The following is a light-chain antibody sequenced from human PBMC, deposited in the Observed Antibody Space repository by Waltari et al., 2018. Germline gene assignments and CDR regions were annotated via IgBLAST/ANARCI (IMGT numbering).Light chain of an antibody. V-gene: IGKV1-39*01. CDR2: AAS. CDR1: QRIRTY. Sequence: DIQMTQSPSSLSASVGDRVAITCRASQRIRTYLNWYQQRPGKAPKLLIYAASNLQGGVPSRFSGSGSGTDFTLSISSLQPEDFATYYCQESYSIFTFGGGTKVEIK. CDR3: QESYSIFT. J-gene: IGKJ4*01.